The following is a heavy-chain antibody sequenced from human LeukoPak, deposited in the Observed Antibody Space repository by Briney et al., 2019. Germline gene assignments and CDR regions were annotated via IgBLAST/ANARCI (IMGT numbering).Heavy chain of an antibody. CDR1: GFTFDDYA. J-gene: IGHJ6*02. CDR2: ISGDGGST. V-gene: IGHV3-43*02. D-gene: IGHD4-17*01. Sequence: PGGSLRLSCAASGFTFDDYAMHWVRQAPGKGLEWVSLISGDGGSTYYADSVKGRFTISRDNSKNSLYLQMNSLRTEDTALYYWSKDIGDDYGDYGYYYYGMDVWGQGTTVTVSS. CDR3: SKDIGDDYGDYGYYYYGMDV.